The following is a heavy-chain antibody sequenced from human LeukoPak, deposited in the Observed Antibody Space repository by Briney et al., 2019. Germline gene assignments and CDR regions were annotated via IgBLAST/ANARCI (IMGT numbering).Heavy chain of an antibody. Sequence: GGSLRLSCAASGFTFSNAWMSWVRQTAGKGLEWVGRIKSKTDGGTTDYAAPVKGRFTISRDDSKNTLYLQMNSLKTEDTAVYYCTTDRASRYFDPSNSAGFDYWGQGTLVTVSS. V-gene: IGHV3-15*01. CDR3: TTDRASRYFDPSNSAGFDY. J-gene: IGHJ4*02. CDR1: GFTFSNAW. D-gene: IGHD3-9*01. CDR2: IKSKTDGGTT.